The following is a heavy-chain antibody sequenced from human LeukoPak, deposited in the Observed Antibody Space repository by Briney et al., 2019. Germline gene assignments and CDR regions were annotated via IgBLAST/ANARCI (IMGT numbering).Heavy chain of an antibody. V-gene: IGHV3-9*01. CDR2: FSWKSYNI. CDR3: AKSNIPIAVAGTVDY. CDR1: GFTFDDYA. D-gene: IGHD6-19*01. J-gene: IGHJ4*02. Sequence: PGRSLRLSCAASGFTFDDYAMHWVRQAPGKGLEWVSGFSWKSYNIGYADSVKGRFTISRDNAKNSRYLQMNSLRAEDTALYYCAKSNIPIAVAGTVDYWGQGTLVTVSS.